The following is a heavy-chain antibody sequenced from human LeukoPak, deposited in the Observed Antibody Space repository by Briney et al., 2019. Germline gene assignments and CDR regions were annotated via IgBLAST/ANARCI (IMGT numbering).Heavy chain of an antibody. CDR2: INPNSGGT. D-gene: IGHD2-15*01. Sequence: GASVKVSCKASGYTFTGYYMHWVRQAPGQGLEWMGWINPNSGGTNYAQKFQGRVTMTRDTSISTAYMGLSRLRSDDTAVYYCARDIGYCSGGSCSSDAFDIWGQGTMVTVSS. CDR3: ARDIGYCSGGSCSSDAFDI. CDR1: GYTFTGYY. J-gene: IGHJ3*02. V-gene: IGHV1-2*02.